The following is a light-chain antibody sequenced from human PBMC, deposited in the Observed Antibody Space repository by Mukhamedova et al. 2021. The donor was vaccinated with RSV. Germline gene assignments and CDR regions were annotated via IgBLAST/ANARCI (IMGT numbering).Light chain of an antibody. J-gene: IGLJ3*02. V-gene: IGLV1-44*01. CDR1: GINS. CDR2: GDN. CDR3: AAWDESLQSRV. Sequence: GINSVSWYHQFPGTAPKLLINGDNQRPSGVPDRFSASKSGTSASLAISGLQSEDEADYYCAAWDESLQSRVFGGGTKLTVL.